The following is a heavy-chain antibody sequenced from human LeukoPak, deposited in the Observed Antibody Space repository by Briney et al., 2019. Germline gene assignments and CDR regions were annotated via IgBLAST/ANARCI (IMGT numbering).Heavy chain of an antibody. CDR1: GGSISSSSYY. CDR2: IYYSGST. D-gene: IGHD3-22*01. V-gene: IGHV4-39*01. J-gene: IGHJ4*02. Sequence: SETLSLTCTVSGGSISSSSYYWGWIRQPPGKGLEWIGSIYYSGSTYYNPSLKSRVTISVDTSKNQFSLKLSSVTAADTAVYYCARGPNYYDSSGYSKEYFDYWGQGTLVTVSS. CDR3: ARGPNYYDSSGYSKEYFDY.